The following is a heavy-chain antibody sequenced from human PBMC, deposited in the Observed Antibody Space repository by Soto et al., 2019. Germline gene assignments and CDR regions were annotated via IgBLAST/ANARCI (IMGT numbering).Heavy chain of an antibody. CDR1: GFIFSSYS. V-gene: IGHV3-30-3*01. Sequence: QVQLVESGGGVVQPGRSLRLSCAASGFIFSSYSMHWVRQAPGKGLEWVAIISNDGSNKYYVDSVKGRFTISRDNSNNTLSLQMNSLRAEDTAVYYGARDQFLDAFVIWGQGTMSPSLQ. CDR3: ARDQFLDAFVI. D-gene: IGHD2-21*01. CDR2: ISNDGSNK. J-gene: IGHJ3*02.